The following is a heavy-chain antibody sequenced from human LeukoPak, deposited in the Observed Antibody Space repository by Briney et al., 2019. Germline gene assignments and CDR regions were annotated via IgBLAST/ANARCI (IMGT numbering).Heavy chain of an antibody. D-gene: IGHD3-22*01. Sequence: GASVKVSCKASGHTFTSYGISWVRQAPGQGLEWMGGIIPIFGTANYAQKFQGRVTITPDESTSTAYMELSSLRSEDTAVYYCQRDYYDSSGYYADYWGQGTLVTVSS. CDR1: GHTFTSYG. CDR3: QRDYYDSSGYYADY. CDR2: IIPIFGTA. J-gene: IGHJ4*02. V-gene: IGHV1-69*13.